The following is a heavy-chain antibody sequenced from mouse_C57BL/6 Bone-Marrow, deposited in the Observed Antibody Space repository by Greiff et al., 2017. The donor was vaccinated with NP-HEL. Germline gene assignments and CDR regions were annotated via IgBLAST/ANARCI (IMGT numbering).Heavy chain of an antibody. D-gene: IGHD1-1*01. Sequence: QVQLQQSGAELARPGASVKMSCKASGYTFTSYTMHWVKQRPGQGLEWIGYINPSSGYTKYNQKFKDKATLTADKSSSTAYMQLSSLTSEDSAVYYCAREGGYYYGSSYPWFAYWGQGTLVTVSA. CDR2: INPSSGYT. CDR3: AREGGYYYGSSYPWFAY. V-gene: IGHV1-4*01. J-gene: IGHJ3*01. CDR1: GYTFTSYT.